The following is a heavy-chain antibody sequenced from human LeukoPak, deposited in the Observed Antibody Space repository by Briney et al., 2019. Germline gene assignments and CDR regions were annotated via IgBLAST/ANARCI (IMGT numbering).Heavy chain of an antibody. J-gene: IGHJ4*02. D-gene: IGHD1-26*01. Sequence: ASVKVSCKVSGYTLTELSMHWVRQAPGKGLEWMGGFDPEDGETIYAQKFQGRVTMTEDTSTDTAYMELSSLRSEDTAVYYCATLSRYSGSRRRTYYFHYWGQGTLVTVSS. V-gene: IGHV1-24*01. CDR3: ATLSRYSGSRRRTYYFHY. CDR1: GYTLTELS. CDR2: FDPEDGET.